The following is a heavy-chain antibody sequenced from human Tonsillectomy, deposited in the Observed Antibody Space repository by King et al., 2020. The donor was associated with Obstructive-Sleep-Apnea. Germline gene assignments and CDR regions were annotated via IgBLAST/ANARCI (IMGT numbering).Heavy chain of an antibody. V-gene: IGHV3-9*01. CDR1: GFTFDDYA. J-gene: IGHJ3*02. D-gene: IGHD4-17*01. CDR2: ISWNSGSI. Sequence: VQLVESGGGLVQPGRSLRLSCAASGFTFDDYAMHWVRQAPGKGLEWVSGISWNSGSIGYADSVKGRFTISRDNAKNSLYLQMNSLRAEDTALYYCAKDRSGDYVSAFDIWGKGTMVTVSS. CDR3: AKDRSGDYVSAFDI.